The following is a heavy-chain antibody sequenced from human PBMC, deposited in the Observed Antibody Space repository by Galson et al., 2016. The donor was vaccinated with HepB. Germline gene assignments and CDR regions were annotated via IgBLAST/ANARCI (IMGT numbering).Heavy chain of an antibody. D-gene: IGHD2-15*01. V-gene: IGHV1-2*02. J-gene: IGHJ4*02. CDR1: GYTFTGYY. CDR3: ARARCSGGSCYPGDY. Sequence: SVKVSCKASGYTFTGYYMHWVRQAPGQGLEWMGWINPNSGGTNYAQKFQGRVTVTRDTSTSTAYMELSRLRSDDTAVYYCARARCSGGSCYPGDYWGQGTLVTVSS. CDR2: INPNSGGT.